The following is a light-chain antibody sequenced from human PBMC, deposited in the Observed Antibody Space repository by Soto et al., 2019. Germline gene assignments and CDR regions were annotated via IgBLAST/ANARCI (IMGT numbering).Light chain of an antibody. J-gene: IGKJ3*01. CDR2: GAS. V-gene: IGKV3-15*01. CDR3: QQSFSSPFT. CDR1: QSISSN. Sequence: EIVLTQSPATLSVSPGESAALSCRASQSISSNLAWYQQKPGQPPRLLISGASTRATGIPARFSGSGSGTEFTLTIKSLQPEDFATYYCQQSFSSPFTFGPGTKVDVK.